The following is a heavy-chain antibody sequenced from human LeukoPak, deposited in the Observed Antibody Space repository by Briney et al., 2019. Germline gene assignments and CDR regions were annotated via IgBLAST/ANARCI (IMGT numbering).Heavy chain of an antibody. J-gene: IGHJ5*02. V-gene: IGHV4-59*02. CDR2: IYYSGST. CDR1: GGSVSSYY. Sequence: PSETLSLTCTVSGGSVSSYYWSWIRQPPGKGLEWIGYIYYSGSTNYNPSLKSRVTISVDTSKNQFSLKLSSVTAADTAVYYCAREFENGWFDPWGQGTLVTVSS. D-gene: IGHD1-1*01. CDR3: AREFENGWFDP.